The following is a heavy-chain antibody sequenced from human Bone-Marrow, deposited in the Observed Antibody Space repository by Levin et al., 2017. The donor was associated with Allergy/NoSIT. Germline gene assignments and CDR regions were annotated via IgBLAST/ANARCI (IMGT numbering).Heavy chain of an antibody. CDR3: ARDREGATGGVFDY. D-gene: IGHD1-26*01. V-gene: IGHV4-59*01. CDR1: GGSISSYY. Sequence: RSSETLSLTCTVSGGSISSYYWSWIRQPPGRGLEWIGYIYYSVTTNYNPSLKSRVTMSVDTSKNQFSLKLSSVTAADTAVYYCARDREGATGGVFDYWGQGMLVTVSS. CDR2: IYYSVTT. J-gene: IGHJ4*02.